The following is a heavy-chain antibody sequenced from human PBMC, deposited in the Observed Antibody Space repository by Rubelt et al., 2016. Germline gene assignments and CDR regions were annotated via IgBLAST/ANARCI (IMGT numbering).Heavy chain of an antibody. V-gene: IGHV3-74*02. J-gene: IGHJ6*02. D-gene: IGHD3-10*01. CDR3: ARGGRYLGERKPFVVDV. CDR2: IKSDGSSI. Sequence: EVQLVESGGGLVQPGGSLRLSCSASGFDFGEHEMDWVRQAPGKGLVWVSRIKSDGSSITYADSVKGRFTISRDNAKNTLYLQMNSVRAGDTAVYYCARGGRYLGERKPFVVDVWGRGTTVTV. CDR1: GFDFGEHE.